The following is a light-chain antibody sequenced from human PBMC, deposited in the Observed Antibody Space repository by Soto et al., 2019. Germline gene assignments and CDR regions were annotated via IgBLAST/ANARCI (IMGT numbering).Light chain of an antibody. CDR2: AAS. CDR1: QGISSY. J-gene: IGKJ5*01. V-gene: IGKV1-9*01. CDR3: QQLVTYPIT. Sequence: DIELTQSPSFLSASVGDRVTITCRASQGISSYLAWYQQKPGKAPKLLIYAASTLQIGVPSRFSGSGSGTEFTLTINSLQPEDFATYYCQQLVTYPITFGQGTRLEIK.